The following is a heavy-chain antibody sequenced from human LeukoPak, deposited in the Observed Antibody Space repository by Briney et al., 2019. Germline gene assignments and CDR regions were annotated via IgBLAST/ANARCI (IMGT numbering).Heavy chain of an antibody. D-gene: IGHD2-2*01. CDR2: ISGSGGST. Sequence: GGSLRLSCAASGFTFSSYAMSWVRQAPGKGLEWVSAISGSGGSTYYADSVKGRFTISRDNSKNTLYLQMNSLRAEDTAVYYCAKGGVVPAATDHYYYYYMDVWGKGTTVTVSS. CDR3: AKGGVVPAATDHYYYYYMDV. V-gene: IGHV3-23*01. J-gene: IGHJ6*03. CDR1: GFTFSSYA.